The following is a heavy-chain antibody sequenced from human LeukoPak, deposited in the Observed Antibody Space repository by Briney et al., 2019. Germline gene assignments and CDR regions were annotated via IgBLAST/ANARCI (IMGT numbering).Heavy chain of an antibody. D-gene: IGHD3-3*01. V-gene: IGHV3-30-3*01. J-gene: IGHJ4*02. Sequence: GGSLRLSCAASGFTFSSYAMHWVRQAAGKGLEWVAVISYDGSNKYYADSVKGRFTISRDNSKNTLYLQMNSLRAEDTAVYYCARDPHYDFWSGYYPTGYFDYWGQGTLVTVSS. CDR1: GFTFSSYA. CDR3: ARDPHYDFWSGYYPTGYFDY. CDR2: ISYDGSNK.